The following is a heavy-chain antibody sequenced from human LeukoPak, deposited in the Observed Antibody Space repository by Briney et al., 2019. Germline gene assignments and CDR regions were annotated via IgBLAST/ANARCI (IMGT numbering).Heavy chain of an antibody. CDR1: GYTFTSYG. CDR2: INPNSGGT. D-gene: IGHD5-12*01. CDR3: ATAWATHYYFDY. V-gene: IGHV1-2*02. J-gene: IGHJ4*02. Sequence: ASVKVSCKASGYTFTSYGISWVRQAPGQGLEWMGWINPNSGGTNYAQKFQGRVTMTRDTSISTAYMELSRLRSDDTAVYYCATAWATHYYFDYWGQGTLVTVSS.